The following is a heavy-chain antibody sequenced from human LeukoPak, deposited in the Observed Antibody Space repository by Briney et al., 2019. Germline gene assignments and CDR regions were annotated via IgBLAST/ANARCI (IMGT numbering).Heavy chain of an antibody. CDR2: ISSSSSTI. J-gene: IGHJ4*02. D-gene: IGHD6-13*01. V-gene: IGHV3-48*04. CDR3: ARDRSNLGYSSSWYDY. CDR1: GFTFSSYS. Sequence: GGSLRLSCAASGFTFSSYSMNWVRQAPGKGLEWVSYISSSSSTIYYADSVKGRFTISRDNAENSLYLQMNSLRAEDTAVYYCARDRSNLGYSSSWYDYWGQGTLVTVSS.